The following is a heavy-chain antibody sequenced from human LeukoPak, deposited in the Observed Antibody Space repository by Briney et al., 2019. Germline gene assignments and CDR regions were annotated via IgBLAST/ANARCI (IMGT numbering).Heavy chain of an antibody. J-gene: IGHJ4*02. CDR2: ISGSGGST. CDR3: AKFLPTHIVVANYYFDY. D-gene: IGHD2-21*01. CDR1: GFTFSSYA. Sequence: GGSLRLSCAASGFTFSSYAMSWVRQAPGEGVEWVSAISGSGGSTYYADSVKGGLTIYRDNYKNTLYLQMNSLRAEDTAVYYCAKFLPTHIVVANYYFDYWGQGTLVTVSS. V-gene: IGHV3-23*01.